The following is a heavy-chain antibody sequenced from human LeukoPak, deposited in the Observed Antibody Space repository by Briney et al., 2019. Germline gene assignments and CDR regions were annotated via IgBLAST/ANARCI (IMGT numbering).Heavy chain of an antibody. V-gene: IGHV4-61*03. CDR2: IHYSGAT. J-gene: IGHJ4*02. CDR1: GGSISSITSDY. Sequence: SETLSLTCTVSGGSISSITSDYWSWIRQPPGKGLEWIGYIHYSGATNYNPSLRSRVTISVDTSKTHFSLRLSYVTAADTAVYYCATLRGSSTAVFDYWGRGTLVTVSS. CDR3: ATLRGSSTAVFDY. D-gene: IGHD2-2*01.